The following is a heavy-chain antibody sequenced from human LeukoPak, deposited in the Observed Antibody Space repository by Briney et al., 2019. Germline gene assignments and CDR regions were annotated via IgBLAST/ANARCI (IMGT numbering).Heavy chain of an antibody. Sequence: SETLSLTCTVSGGSISSYYWSWTRQPPGRGLEWIGYIYYSGSTNYNPSLKSRVTISVDTSKNQFSLKLSSVTAADTAVYYCARSTYCSGGSCSHNWFDPWGQGTLVTVSS. CDR2: IYYSGST. CDR3: ARSTYCSGGSCSHNWFDP. CDR1: GGSISSYY. J-gene: IGHJ5*02. D-gene: IGHD2-15*01. V-gene: IGHV4-59*12.